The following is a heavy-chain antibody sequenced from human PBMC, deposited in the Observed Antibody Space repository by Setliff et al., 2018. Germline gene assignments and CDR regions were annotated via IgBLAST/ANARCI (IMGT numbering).Heavy chain of an antibody. J-gene: IGHJ6*03. Sequence: SVKVSCKASGGTFSSYAISWVRQAPGQGLEWMGRIIPIFGTANYAQKFQGRXXITADKSTSTAYMELSSLRSEDTAVYYCARGRHPPWSGYPYYYMDVWGKGTTVTVSS. CDR1: GGTFSSYA. CDR3: ARGRHPPWSGYPYYYMDV. CDR2: IIPIFGTA. V-gene: IGHV1-69*06. D-gene: IGHD3-3*01.